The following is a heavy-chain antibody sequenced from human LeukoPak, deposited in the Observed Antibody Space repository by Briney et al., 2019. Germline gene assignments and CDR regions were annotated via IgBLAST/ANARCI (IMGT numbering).Heavy chain of an antibody. J-gene: IGHJ4*02. V-gene: IGHV3-21*01. D-gene: IGHD1-7*01. Sequence: GGSLRLSCAASGFTFSTYNMNWVRQAPGKGLEWVSSISSSSNYIYYADSVKGRFTISRENSNNTLYLQMNSLRAEDTAVYYCAKDLTGTTPKHFDYWGQGTLVTVSS. CDR1: GFTFSTYN. CDR2: ISSSSNYI. CDR3: AKDLTGTTPKHFDY.